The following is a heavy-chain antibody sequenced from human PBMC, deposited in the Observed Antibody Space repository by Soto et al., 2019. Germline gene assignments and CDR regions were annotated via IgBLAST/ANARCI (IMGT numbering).Heavy chain of an antibody. J-gene: IGHJ4*02. CDR1: GGSISSGGYS. CDR3: ARLWAWQGGHFDY. V-gene: IGHV4-30-2*01. Sequence: PSETLSLTCAVSGGSISSGGYSLSWIRQPPGKGLEWIGYTYHSGSTNYNPSLKSRVTISVDTSKNQFSLKLSSVTAADTAVYYCARLWAWQGGHFDYWGQGTLVTVSS. CDR2: TYHSGST. D-gene: IGHD1-26*01.